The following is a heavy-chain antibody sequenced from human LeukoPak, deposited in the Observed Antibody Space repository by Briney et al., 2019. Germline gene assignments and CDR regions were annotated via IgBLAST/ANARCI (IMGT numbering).Heavy chain of an antibody. CDR3: ARHPYSYDAFDI. J-gene: IGHJ3*02. D-gene: IGHD5-18*01. V-gene: IGHV4-39*01. CDR1: GGSIISSTYY. Sequence: PSETLSLTRTVSGGSIISSTYYWGWIRQPPGTGLEWIGSIHHSGTTYYNPSLQSRVTISVDTSKNQFSLNLSSVTAADTAVYYCARHPYSYDAFDIWGQGTMVTVSS. CDR2: IHHSGTT.